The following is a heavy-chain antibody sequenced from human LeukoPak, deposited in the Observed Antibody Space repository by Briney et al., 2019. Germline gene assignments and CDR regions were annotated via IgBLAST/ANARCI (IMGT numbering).Heavy chain of an antibody. J-gene: IGHJ4*02. CDR1: GYTFTSYG. CDR3: ARGPRGDYYGSGAFDY. V-gene: IGHV1-18*01. Sequence: GASVKVSCKASGYTFTSYGISWVRQAPGQGLEWMGWISAYNGNTNYAQKLQGRVTMTTDTSTSTAYMELRSLRSDDTAVYYCARGPRGDYYGSGAFDYWGQGTLVTVSS. D-gene: IGHD3-10*01. CDR2: ISAYNGNT.